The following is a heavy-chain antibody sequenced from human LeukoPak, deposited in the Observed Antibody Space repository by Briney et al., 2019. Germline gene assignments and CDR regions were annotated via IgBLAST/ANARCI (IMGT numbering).Heavy chain of an antibody. J-gene: IGHJ3*02. CDR1: GYSISSDYY. D-gene: IGHD3-10*01. V-gene: IGHV4-38-2*02. CDR3: AKSNGYGLVDI. CDR2: IFYSGST. Sequence: SETLSLTCTVSGYSISSDYYWGWIRQPPGKGLEWIGNIFYSGSTYYSPSLKSRVTISLDTSRNQFSLKLNSVTAADTAVYYCAKSNGYGLVDIWGQGTMVTVSS.